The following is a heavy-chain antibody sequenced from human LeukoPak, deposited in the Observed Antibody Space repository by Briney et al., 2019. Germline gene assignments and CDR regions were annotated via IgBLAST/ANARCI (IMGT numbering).Heavy chain of an antibody. CDR2: TSAGGGST. Sequence: GGSLRLSCAASGFSFSSFGMSWVRQAPGKGLVWVSATSAGGGSTYYADSVKGRFTISRDMSKNTLYLQMNSLRAEDTAVYYCAREAYGSGSHPLDYWGQGTLVTVSS. CDR3: AREAYGSGSHPLDY. CDR1: GFSFSSFG. V-gene: IGHV3-23*01. D-gene: IGHD3-10*01. J-gene: IGHJ4*02.